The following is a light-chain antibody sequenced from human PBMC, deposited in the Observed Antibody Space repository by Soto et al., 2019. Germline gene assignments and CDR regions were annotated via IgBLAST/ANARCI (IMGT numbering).Light chain of an antibody. CDR2: SNN. V-gene: IGLV1-44*01. Sequence: QSVLTQPPSASGTPGQRVTISCSGSSSNIGSNTVNWYQQLPGTAPKLLIYSNNQRLSGVPDRFSGSKSGTSASLAISGLQSEDEDDYYCAAWDDSLNGWVFGGGTKVTVL. J-gene: IGLJ3*02. CDR1: SSNIGSNT. CDR3: AAWDDSLNGWV.